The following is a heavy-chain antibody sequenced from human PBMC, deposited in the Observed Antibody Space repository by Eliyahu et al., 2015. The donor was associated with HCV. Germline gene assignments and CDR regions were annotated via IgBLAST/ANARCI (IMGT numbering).Heavy chain of an antibody. V-gene: IGHV3-15*01. CDR2: IKSKTDGGTT. CDR3: TTYGDCSGGSCYNWYFDL. D-gene: IGHD2-15*01. CDR1: GFXFXNXW. J-gene: IGHJ2*01. Sequence: EVQLVESGGGLVKPGGSLRLSCAASGFXFXNXWMSWVRPAPGKGLEWVGRIKSKTDGGTTDYAAPVKGRFTISRDDSKNTLYLQMNSLKTEDTAVYYCTTYGDCSGGSCYNWYFDLWGRGTLVTVSS.